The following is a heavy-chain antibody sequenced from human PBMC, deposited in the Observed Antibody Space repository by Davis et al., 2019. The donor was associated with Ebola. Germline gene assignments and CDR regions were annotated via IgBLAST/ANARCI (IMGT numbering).Heavy chain of an antibody. CDR1: GYTFTSYY. Sequence: AALVKVSCKASGYTFTSYYMHWLRQAPGQGLEWMGIINPSGGSTSYAQKFQGRVTMTRDTSTSTVYMELSSLRSEDTAVYYCAREEIVVVVAATYYYYGMDVWGQGTTVTVSS. J-gene: IGHJ6*02. CDR2: INPSGGST. D-gene: IGHD2-15*01. V-gene: IGHV1-46*03. CDR3: AREEIVVVVAATYYYYGMDV.